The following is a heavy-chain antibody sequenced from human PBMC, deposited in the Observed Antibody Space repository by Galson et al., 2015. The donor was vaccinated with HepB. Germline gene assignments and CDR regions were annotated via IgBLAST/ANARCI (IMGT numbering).Heavy chain of an antibody. Sequence: SVKVSCKASGYIFIDKYMHWVRQAPGQGLEWMGRINPNSGATNYAQKFQGRVSMTRDTSIRTAYMELTRLRSDDTAMYYCARGIAARRGGDYWGQGTLVTVSS. D-gene: IGHD6-6*01. CDR3: ARGIAARRGGDY. CDR2: INPNSGAT. CDR1: GYIFIDKY. J-gene: IGHJ4*02. V-gene: IGHV1-2*06.